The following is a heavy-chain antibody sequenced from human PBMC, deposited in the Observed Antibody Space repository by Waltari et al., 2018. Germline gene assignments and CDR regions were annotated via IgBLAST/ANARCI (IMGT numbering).Heavy chain of an antibody. D-gene: IGHD1-20*01. V-gene: IGHV1-2*06. Sequence: QVQLVQSGAEVKKPGASVEVSCKASGYNFTGYSMQWVRQAPGQGLEWMGRINPNSGGTNYAQKFQGRVTMTRDTSISTAYMELSRLRSDDTAVYYCARWTSITGTRPWGQGTLVTVSS. CDR1: GYNFTGYS. CDR3: ARWTSITGTRP. CDR2: INPNSGGT. J-gene: IGHJ5*02.